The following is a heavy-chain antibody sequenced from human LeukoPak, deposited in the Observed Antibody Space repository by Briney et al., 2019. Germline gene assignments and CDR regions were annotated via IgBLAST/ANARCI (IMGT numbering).Heavy chain of an antibody. Sequence: GGSLRLSCAASGFNFSMDWMTWVRQAPGKGLQWVANIKQDGSEKNYVDSVKGRFTISRDNAKNSLYLQMNSLRAEDTAVYYCARTGGMDVWGQGTTVTVSS. CDR3: ARTGGMDV. J-gene: IGHJ6*02. D-gene: IGHD3-10*01. CDR2: IKQDGSEK. CDR1: GFNFSMDW. V-gene: IGHV3-7*05.